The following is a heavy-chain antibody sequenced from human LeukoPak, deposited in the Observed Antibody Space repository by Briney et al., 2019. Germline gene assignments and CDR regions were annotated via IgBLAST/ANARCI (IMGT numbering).Heavy chain of an antibody. D-gene: IGHD6-13*01. CDR1: GFTFSSYS. CDR3: ARELVAAAGTGLDY. V-gene: IGHV3-30*03. CDR2: ISYDGSNK. Sequence: PGGSLRLSCAASGFTFSSYSMNWVRQAPGKGLEWVAVISYDGSNKYYADSVKGRFTISRDNSKNTLYLQMNSLRAEDTAVYYCARELVAAAGTGLDYWGQGTLVTVSS. J-gene: IGHJ4*02.